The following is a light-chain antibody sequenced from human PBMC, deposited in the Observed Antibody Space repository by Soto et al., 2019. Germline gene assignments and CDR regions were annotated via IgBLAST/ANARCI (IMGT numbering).Light chain of an antibody. J-gene: IGLJ3*02. CDR1: SSDVGGYKH. CDR3: SSYTPTTWV. V-gene: IGLV2-14*03. CDR2: DVS. Sequence: QSALTQPASVSGSPGQSITISCTGTSSDVGGYKHVSWYQQHPGKAPKLMIYDVSNRPSGVSNRFSGSKSGNTASLTISGLQAEDEADYYCSSYTPTTWVFGGGTKLTVL.